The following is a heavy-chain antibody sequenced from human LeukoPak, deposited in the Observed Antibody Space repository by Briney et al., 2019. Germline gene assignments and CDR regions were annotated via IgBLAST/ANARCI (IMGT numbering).Heavy chain of an antibody. D-gene: IGHD3-22*01. Sequence: PSETLSLTCTVSGGSISSGGYYWSWIRQHPGKGLEWIGYIYYSGSTYYNPSLKSRVTISVDTSKNQFSLKLSSVTAADTAVYYCARESAPYYDSSGYPDYWGQGTLVTVPS. CDR1: GGSISSGGYY. CDR3: ARESAPYYDSSGYPDY. J-gene: IGHJ4*02. V-gene: IGHV4-31*03. CDR2: IYYSGST.